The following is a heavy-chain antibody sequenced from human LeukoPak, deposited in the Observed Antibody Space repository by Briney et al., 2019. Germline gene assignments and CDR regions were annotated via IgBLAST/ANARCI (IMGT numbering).Heavy chain of an antibody. D-gene: IGHD3-22*01. CDR3: ARGGRGSAAVVAPRSFDI. CDR1: GFTFSSYA. V-gene: IGHV3-23*01. Sequence: PGGSLRLSCAASGFTFSSYAMSWVRQAPGKGLEWVSAISGSGGSTYYADSVKGRFIISRDISKNTLYLQMNSLRAEDSALYYCARGGRGSAAVVAPRSFDIWGQGTMVTVSS. J-gene: IGHJ3*02. CDR2: ISGSGGST.